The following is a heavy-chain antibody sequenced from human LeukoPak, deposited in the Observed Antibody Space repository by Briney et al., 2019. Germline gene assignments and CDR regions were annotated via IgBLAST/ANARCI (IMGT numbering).Heavy chain of an antibody. J-gene: IGHJ6*04. Sequence: PSETLSLTCTVSGGSISSGDYYWSWIRQPPGKGLEWIGYIYYSGSTYYNPSLKSRVTISVDTSKNLFSLKLSSVTAADTAVYYCARGGELLRPGNYYGMDVWGKGTTVTVSS. D-gene: IGHD1-7*01. CDR1: GGSISSGDYY. CDR3: ARGGELLRPGNYYGMDV. V-gene: IGHV4-30-4*01. CDR2: IYYSGST.